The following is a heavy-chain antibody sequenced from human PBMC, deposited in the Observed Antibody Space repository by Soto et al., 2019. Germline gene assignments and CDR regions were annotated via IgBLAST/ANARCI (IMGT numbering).Heavy chain of an antibody. CDR2: ISSSSSTI. Sequence: EVQLVESGGGLVQPGGSLRLSCAASGFTFSSYSMNWVRQAPGKGLEWVSYISSSSSTIYYADSVKGRFTISRDNAKNSLYLQMNRLRDEDTAVYYCARAGPAEDSEFDYWGQGTLVTVSS. D-gene: IGHD6-13*01. V-gene: IGHV3-48*02. J-gene: IGHJ4*02. CDR1: GFTFSSYS. CDR3: ARAGPAEDSEFDY.